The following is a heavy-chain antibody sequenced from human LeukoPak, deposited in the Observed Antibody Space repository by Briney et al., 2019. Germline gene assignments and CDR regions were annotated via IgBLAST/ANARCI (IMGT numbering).Heavy chain of an antibody. V-gene: IGHV3-30*04. CDR3: ARDSGPEGFLDY. CDR1: GFTFSSYA. Sequence: GRSLRLSCAASGFTFSSYAMHWVRQAPGKGLEWVAVISYDGSNKYYADSVKGRFTISRDNSKNTLYPQMNSLRAEDTAVYYCARDSGPEGFLDYWGQGTLVTVSS. D-gene: IGHD2-15*01. CDR2: ISYDGSNK. J-gene: IGHJ4*02.